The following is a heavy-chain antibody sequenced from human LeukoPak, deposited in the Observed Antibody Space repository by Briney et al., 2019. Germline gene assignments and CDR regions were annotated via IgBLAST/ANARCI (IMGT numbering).Heavy chain of an antibody. D-gene: IGHD1-26*01. CDR3: ASDGRRVGSTTSSYFDY. CDR1: GFAFSNYG. CDR2: ISYDGKSE. J-gene: IGHJ4*02. V-gene: IGHV3-30*03. Sequence: GGSLRLSCAASGFAFSNYGMHWVRQAPGKGLGWVATISYDGKSEYYEDSVKGRFIISRDNSKNTLYLEMNSLRAEDTAVYYCASDGRRVGSTTSSYFDYWGQGTLVTVSS.